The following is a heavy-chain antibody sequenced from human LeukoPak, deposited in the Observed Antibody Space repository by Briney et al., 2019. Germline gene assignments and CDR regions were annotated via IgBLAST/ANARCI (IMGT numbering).Heavy chain of an antibody. V-gene: IGHV3-23*01. D-gene: IGHD1-26*01. J-gene: IGHJ4*02. CDR3: AKHSGSYFIYYVDS. CDR1: GFTFSSYG. CDR2: ISGSAYST. Sequence: GGSLRLSCAASGFTFSSYGMSWVRQAPGKGLEWVSTISGSAYSTYYADSVKGRFTISRDNSANTLYLQMNSLRAEDTALYYCAKHSGSYFIYYVDSWGQGTLVTVSS.